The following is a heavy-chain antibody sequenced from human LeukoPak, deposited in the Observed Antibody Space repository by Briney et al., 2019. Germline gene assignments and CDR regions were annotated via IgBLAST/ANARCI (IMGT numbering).Heavy chain of an antibody. D-gene: IGHD2-15*01. CDR3: ARGRIPPAYYYYYYMDV. CDR1: GGSISSSSYY. CDR2: INHSGST. Sequence: PSETLSLTCTVSGGSISSSSYYWGWIRQPPGKGLEWIGEINHSGSTNYNPSLKSRVTISVDTSKNQFSLKLSSVTAADTAVYYCARGRIPPAYYYYYYMDVWGKGTTVTVSS. J-gene: IGHJ6*03. V-gene: IGHV4-39*07.